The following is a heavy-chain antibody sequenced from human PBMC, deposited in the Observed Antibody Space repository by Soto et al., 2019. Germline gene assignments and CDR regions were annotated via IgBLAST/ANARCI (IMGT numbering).Heavy chain of an antibody. CDR3: PSSFYADQVECNTAMDV. CDR2: INAGNGNT. CDR1: GYTFTNYA. V-gene: IGHV1-3*01. Sequence: ASVKVSCKASGYTFTNYAMHWPRQAPGQRLEWMGWINAGNGNTKYSQKLQGRVTITRDTSASTAHMELSSLRSEDTDAYYCPSSFYADQVECNTAMDVCGQGTAVTLSS. J-gene: IGHJ6*02. D-gene: IGHD4-17*01.